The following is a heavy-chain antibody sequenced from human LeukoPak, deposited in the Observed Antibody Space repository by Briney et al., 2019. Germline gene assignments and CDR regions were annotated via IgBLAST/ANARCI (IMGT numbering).Heavy chain of an antibody. D-gene: IGHD6-13*01. V-gene: IGHV3-30*02. Sequence: PGGSLRLSCAASGFTFSNYGMHWVRQAPGKGLEWVAFIRYDGSNKYYADSVKGRFTISRDNSKNTLYLQMNSLREEDTAVYYCARGSSSWFDPWGQGTLVTVSS. CDR3: ARGSSSWFDP. CDR2: IRYDGSNK. J-gene: IGHJ5*01. CDR1: GFTFSNYG.